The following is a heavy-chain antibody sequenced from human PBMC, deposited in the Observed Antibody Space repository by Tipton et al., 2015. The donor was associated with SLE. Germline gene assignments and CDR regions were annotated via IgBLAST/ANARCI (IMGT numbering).Heavy chain of an antibody. CDR1: GGSISSHY. J-gene: IGHJ4*02. CDR2: IYYSGST. V-gene: IGHV4-59*11. D-gene: IGHD6-19*01. Sequence: TLSLTCTVSGGSISSHYWSWIRQPPGKGLEWIGYIYYSGSTNYNPSLKSRVTISVDTSKNQFSLKLSSVTAADTAVYYCARVGGSGWAWYFDYWGQGTLVTVSS. CDR3: ARVGGSGWAWYFDY.